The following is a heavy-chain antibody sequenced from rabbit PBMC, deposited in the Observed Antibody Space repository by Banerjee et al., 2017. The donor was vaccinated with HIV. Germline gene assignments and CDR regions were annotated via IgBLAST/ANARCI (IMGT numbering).Heavy chain of an antibody. CDR3: ARDLAGVIGWNFDL. CDR2: IWTSSGTT. Sequence: QWLESSGGEVVKHGASLTLTCTASGIDLKNKYYMCWVRQPPGKGLEWIACIWTSSGTTHYATWSKGRFTISRTSSTTVALQMTSLTAADTATYFCARDLAGVIGWNFDLWGQGTLVTVS. D-gene: IGHD4-1*01. CDR1: GIDLKNKYY. V-gene: IGHV1S40*01. J-gene: IGHJ4*01.